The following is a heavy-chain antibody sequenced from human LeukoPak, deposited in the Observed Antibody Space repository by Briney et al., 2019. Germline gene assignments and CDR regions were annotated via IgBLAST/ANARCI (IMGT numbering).Heavy chain of an antibody. D-gene: IGHD6-6*01. CDR2: IYTSGST. V-gene: IGHV4-61*02. CDR1: GGSISSGSYY. J-gene: IGHJ4*02. CDR3: AQMGIAARIDY. Sequence: SQTLSLTCTVSGGSISSGSYYWSWIRQPAGKGLEWIGRIYTSGSTNYNPSLKSRVTISVDTSKNQFSLKLSSVTAADTAVYYCAQMGIAARIDYSGQGTLVTVSS.